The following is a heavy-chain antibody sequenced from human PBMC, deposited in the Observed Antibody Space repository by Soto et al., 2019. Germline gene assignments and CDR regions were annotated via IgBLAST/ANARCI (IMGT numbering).Heavy chain of an antibody. V-gene: IGHV4-59*01. Sequence: SETLSLTCTVSGGSISSYYWSWIRQPPGKGLEWIGYIYYSGSTNYNPSLKSRVTISVDTSKNQFSLKLSSVTAADTAVYYCARETKYITIVEAIGSFIDYWGQGTLVTVSS. CDR3: ARETKYITIVEAIGSFIDY. CDR2: IYYSGST. CDR1: GGSISSYY. J-gene: IGHJ4*02. D-gene: IGHD3-3*01.